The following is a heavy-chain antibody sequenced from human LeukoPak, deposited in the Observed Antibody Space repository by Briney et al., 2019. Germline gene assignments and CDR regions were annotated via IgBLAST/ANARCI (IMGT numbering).Heavy chain of an antibody. CDR3: ARDLRITMVRGVTGVDY. CDR1: GFTFSSYA. CDR2: IKQDGSEK. Sequence: GGSLRLSCAASGFTFSSYAMHWVRQAPGKGLEWVANIKQDGSEKYYVDSVKGRFTISRDNAKNSLYLQMNSLRAEDTAVYYCARDLRITMVRGVTGVDYWGQGTLVTVSS. V-gene: IGHV3-7*04. J-gene: IGHJ4*02. D-gene: IGHD3-10*01.